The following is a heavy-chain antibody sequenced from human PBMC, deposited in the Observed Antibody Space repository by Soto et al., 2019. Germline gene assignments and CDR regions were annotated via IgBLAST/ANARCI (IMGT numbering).Heavy chain of an antibody. Sequence: SETLSLTCTVSGGSISGYYWSWIRQPPGKGLEWIGYIYYSGSTDYNPSLKSRVTISVDTSKNQFSLKLSSVTAADTAVYYCARDPAMGGHFDYWGQGTLVTVSS. CDR1: GGSISGYY. V-gene: IGHV4-59*01. CDR3: ARDPAMGGHFDY. J-gene: IGHJ4*02. D-gene: IGHD5-18*01. CDR2: IYYSGST.